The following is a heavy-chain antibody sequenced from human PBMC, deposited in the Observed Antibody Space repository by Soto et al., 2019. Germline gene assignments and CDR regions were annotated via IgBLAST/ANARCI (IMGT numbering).Heavy chain of an antibody. CDR1: GGTCSSFA. Sequence: QFQLVQSGAEVNKPGSSVKVSCQASGGTCSSFAISWVRKAPGQGLEWMGGIIHIFGTANYAQKFQGRVTITADASTSTACRALSSLRSAVTAVDYGAIGDYSGGSCYPDYCGPGTPVPVSS. V-gene: IGHV1-69*12. D-gene: IGHD2-15*01. CDR2: IIHIFGTA. J-gene: IGHJ4*02. CDR3: AIGDYSGGSCYPDY.